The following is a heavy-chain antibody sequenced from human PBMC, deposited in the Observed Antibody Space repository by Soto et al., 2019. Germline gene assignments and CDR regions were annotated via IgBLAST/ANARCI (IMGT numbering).Heavy chain of an antibody. D-gene: IGHD2-15*01. J-gene: IGHJ6*02. CDR1: GYTFTSYG. CDR2: ISAYNSNT. CDR3: ARDDYCSGGICYGFYYCYYGMDV. Sequence: ASVKVPCKASGYTFTSYGISWVRQAPGQGLEWMGWISAYNSNTNYAQKLQGRVTMTTDTSTSTAYMELRSLRSDDTAVYYCARDDYCSGGICYGFYYCYYGMDVWGPGTTLTVSS. V-gene: IGHV1-18*04.